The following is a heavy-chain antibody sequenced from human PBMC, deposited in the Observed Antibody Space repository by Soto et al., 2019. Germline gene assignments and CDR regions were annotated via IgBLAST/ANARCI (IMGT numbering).Heavy chain of an antibody. CDR3: SMDRPDIAIGWPV. D-gene: IGHD2-15*01. CDR1: GFDFGSFG. CDR2: IVVGTGNT. Sequence: QMQLVQSGPEVKKPGTSVKVSCKASGFDFGSFGIQWLRQSHGQGFEWIGWIVVGTGNTNYAPTLQGRVTITRDMSTNPAYMDLTNLRSDDTAVYFCSMDRPDIAIGWPVWGQGTTVAVSS. J-gene: IGHJ6*02. V-gene: IGHV1-58*02.